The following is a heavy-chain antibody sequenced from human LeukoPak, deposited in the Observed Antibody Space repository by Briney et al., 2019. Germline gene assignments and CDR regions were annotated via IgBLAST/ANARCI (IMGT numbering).Heavy chain of an antibody. CDR1: GFTFSNYA. CDR3: ARTPPIVGAWFDP. Sequence: GGSLRLSCAASGFTFSNYAMHWVRQAPGKGLEWVAVVSYDGNNKYYPDSVKGRFTFSRDNSKNTLYLQKNSLRVEDTAVYYCARTPPIVGAWFDPWGQGTLVTVSS. J-gene: IGHJ5*02. CDR2: VSYDGNNK. D-gene: IGHD1-26*01. V-gene: IGHV3-30-3*01.